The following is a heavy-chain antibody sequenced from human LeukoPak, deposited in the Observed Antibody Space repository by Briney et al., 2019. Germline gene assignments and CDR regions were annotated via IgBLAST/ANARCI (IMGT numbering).Heavy chain of an antibody. CDR2: IIPIFGTA. V-gene: IGHV1-69*13. CDR3: ARVVSVAGSFDY. J-gene: IGHJ4*02. D-gene: IGHD6-19*01. CDR1: GGTFSSYA. Sequence: ASVKVSWKASGGTFSSYAISWVRQAPGQGLEWMGGIIPIFGTANYAQKFQGRVTITADESTSTAYMELSSLRSEDTAVYYCARVVSVAGSFDYWGQGTLVTVSS.